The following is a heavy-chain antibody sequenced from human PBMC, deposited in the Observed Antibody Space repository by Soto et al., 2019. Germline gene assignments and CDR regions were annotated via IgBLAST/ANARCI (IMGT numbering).Heavy chain of an antibody. CDR3: AKGIYSYGYNSFDY. CDR2: ISGSGDST. V-gene: IGHV3-23*01. J-gene: IGHJ4*02. D-gene: IGHD5-18*01. Sequence: PGRSLRLSCAASGFTFSSYAMSWFRQAPGKGLEWVSAISGSGDSTYDADSVKGRFTISRDNSKNTLYLQMNSLRAEDTAVYYCAKGIYSYGYNSFDYWSQGTLVTVSS. CDR1: GFTFSSYA.